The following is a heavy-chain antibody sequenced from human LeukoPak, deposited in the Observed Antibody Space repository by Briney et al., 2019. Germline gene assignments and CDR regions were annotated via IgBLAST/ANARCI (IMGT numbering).Heavy chain of an antibody. J-gene: IGHJ3*02. CDR3: ARDAGQPRAFDI. CDR1: GGTFSSYA. D-gene: IGHD6-13*01. V-gene: IGHV1-69*06. CDR2: IILIFGTA. Sequence: ASVKVSCKASGGTFSSYAISWVRQAPGQGLEWMGGIILIFGTANYAQKFQGRVTITADKSTSTAYMELSSLRSEDTAVYYCARDAGQPRAFDIWGQGTMVTVSS.